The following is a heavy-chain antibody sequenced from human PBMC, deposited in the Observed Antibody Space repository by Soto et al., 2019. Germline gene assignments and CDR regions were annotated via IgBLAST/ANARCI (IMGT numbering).Heavy chain of an antibody. V-gene: IGHV1-69*01. CDR3: AREVGYGDFSAALLD. Sequence: VQLMQSGAEVKKPGSSVKVSCKASGGTFSSHSINWVRQAPGQGLEWMGGVISLFGTANYAHNFKGRVTINADQSTSTAYMELNSLRSDDPGVYYGAREVGYGDFSAALLDWGPGAFVTVSS. J-gene: IGHJ4*02. D-gene: IGHD4-17*01. CDR2: VISLFGTA. CDR1: GGTFSSHS.